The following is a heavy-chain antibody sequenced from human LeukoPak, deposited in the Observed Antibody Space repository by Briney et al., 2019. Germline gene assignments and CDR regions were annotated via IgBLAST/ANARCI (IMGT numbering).Heavy chain of an antibody. Sequence: ASVKVSCKASGYTFTSYYMHWVRQAPGQGLEWMGIINPRGGSTSYAQKFQGRVTMTRNTSTSTVYMELSSLRSEDTAVYYCARQYGDNDAFDIWGQGTMVTVSS. CDR3: ARQYGDNDAFDI. CDR1: GYTFTSYY. CDR2: INPRGGST. V-gene: IGHV1-46*01. D-gene: IGHD4-23*01. J-gene: IGHJ3*02.